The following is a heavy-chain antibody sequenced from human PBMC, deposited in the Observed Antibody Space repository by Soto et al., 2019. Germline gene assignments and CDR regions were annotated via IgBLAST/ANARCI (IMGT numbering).Heavy chain of an antibody. CDR1: GFTFPDSG. V-gene: IGHV3-23*01. CDR3: RAYTYGQGVDY. Sequence: RLSCVASGFTFPDSGMNWVRQAPGKGLEWVSVVNGNGGSTYYADPVKGRFTISRDDSKNTVYLQMNSLRAEDTAVYYCRAYTYGQGVDYWGQGTLVTVSS. D-gene: IGHD5-18*01. J-gene: IGHJ4*02. CDR2: VNGNGGST.